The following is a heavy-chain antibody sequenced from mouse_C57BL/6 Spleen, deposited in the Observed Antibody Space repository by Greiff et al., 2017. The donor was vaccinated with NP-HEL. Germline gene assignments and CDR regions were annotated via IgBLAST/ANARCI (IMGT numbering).Heavy chain of an antibody. Sequence: QVQLKQPGAELVRPGSSVKLSCKASGYTFTSCWMHWVKQRPIQGLEWIGNIDPSDSETHYNQKFKDKATLTVDKSSSTAYMQLSSLTSEDSAVYYCAREGLTGTGYFDVWGTGTTVTVSS. V-gene: IGHV1-52*01. CDR2: IDPSDSET. CDR3: AREGLTGTGYFDV. J-gene: IGHJ1*03. D-gene: IGHD4-1*01. CDR1: GYTFTSCW.